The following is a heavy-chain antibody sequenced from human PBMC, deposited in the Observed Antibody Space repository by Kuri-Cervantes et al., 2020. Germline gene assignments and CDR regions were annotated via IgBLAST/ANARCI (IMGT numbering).Heavy chain of an antibody. CDR2: IYYSGST. D-gene: IGHD6-13*01. CDR3: ARGGGSSWPTFEF. J-gene: IGHJ4*02. V-gene: IGHV4-34*01. CDR1: GGSFSGYY. Sequence: SQTLSLTCAVYGGSFSGYYWGWIRQPPGKGLEWIGTIYYSGSTHYNPPLKTRVTISVDMSKNQFSLQLSSVTAADTAVYYCARGGGSSWPTFEFWGQGTLVTVSS.